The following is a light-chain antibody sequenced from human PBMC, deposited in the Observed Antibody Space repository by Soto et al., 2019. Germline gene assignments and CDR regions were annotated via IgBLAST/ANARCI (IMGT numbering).Light chain of an antibody. CDR2: GAS. J-gene: IGKJ3*01. V-gene: IGKV1-39*01. Sequence: DIQMTQSPASLSASIGDRVTITCRASQAITNYLNWYQQKPGKDPKLLIYGASSLQSGVPSRFSGSGSGIDFPLTISSLQPDDVATYYCQQKYRSVTFGPGTRVDIK. CDR1: QAITNY. CDR3: QQKYRSVT.